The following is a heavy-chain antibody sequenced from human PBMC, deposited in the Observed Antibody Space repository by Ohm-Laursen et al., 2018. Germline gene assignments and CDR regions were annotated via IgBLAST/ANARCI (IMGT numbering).Heavy chain of an antibody. CDR1: NAAMNSYT. CDR2: ISDRGRT. D-gene: IGHD3-9*01. V-gene: IGHV4-4*07. Sequence: SETLSLTCNVSNAAMNSYTWNWIRQPAGRGLEWIGHISDRGRTNSSPSLMSRLTMSIDTSIKQFSLKLTSVTASDTAMYYCVGTGLLNGYDYWGHGTLVTVS. J-gene: IGHJ4*01. CDR3: VGTGLLNGYDY.